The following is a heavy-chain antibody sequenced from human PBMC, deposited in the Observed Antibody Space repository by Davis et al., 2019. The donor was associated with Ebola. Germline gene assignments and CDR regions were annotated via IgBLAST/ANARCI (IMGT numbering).Heavy chain of an antibody. D-gene: IGHD2-15*01. Sequence: ASVKVSCKASGYTFTSYGISWVRQAPGQGLEWMGWISAYNGIPNYAQKLQGRVTVTTDTSTSTAYMELRSLRSDDTAVYYCARERIVVVVAATQNYYYYGMDVWGKGTTVTVSS. CDR2: ISAYNGIP. J-gene: IGHJ6*04. CDR3: ARERIVVVVAATQNYYYYGMDV. CDR1: GYTFTSYG. V-gene: IGHV1-18*04.